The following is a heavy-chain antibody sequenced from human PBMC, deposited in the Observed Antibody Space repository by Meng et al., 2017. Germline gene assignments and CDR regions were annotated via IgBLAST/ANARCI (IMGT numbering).Heavy chain of an antibody. V-gene: IGHV4-34*01. Sequence: QVPHQEWGAGLLEPSATLSLTCAVYGGSFSGYYWSWIRQPPGKGLEWIGEINHSGSTNYNPSLKSRVTISVDTSKNQFSLKLSSVTAADTAVYYCARGRSGTWPWYFDLWGRGTLVTVSS. CDR1: GGSFSGYY. J-gene: IGHJ2*01. D-gene: IGHD1-1*01. CDR3: ARGRSGTWPWYFDL. CDR2: INHSGST.